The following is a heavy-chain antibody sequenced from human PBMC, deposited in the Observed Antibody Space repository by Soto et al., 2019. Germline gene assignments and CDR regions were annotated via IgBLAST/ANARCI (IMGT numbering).Heavy chain of an antibody. J-gene: IGHJ4*02. CDR3: VRACSSTSCPHHY. CDR2: INTDGSAT. CDR1: GFTFSSYW. D-gene: IGHD2-2*01. Sequence: PGGSLRLSCAASGFTFSSYWMHWVPQTPGKGLVWVSRINTDGSATTYADSVKGRFTISRDNAKNTLYLQMNTLGAEDTAIYYCVRACSSTSCPHHYWGQGTLVTVSS. V-gene: IGHV3-74*01.